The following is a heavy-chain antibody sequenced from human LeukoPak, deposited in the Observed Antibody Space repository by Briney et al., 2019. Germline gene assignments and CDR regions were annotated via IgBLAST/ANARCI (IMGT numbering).Heavy chain of an antibody. D-gene: IGHD1-26*01. CDR1: GGSTSSYY. Sequence: SETLSLTCTVSGGSTSSYYWSWIRQPPGKGLEWIGYIYYSGSTKYNPSLKSRVTISVDTSKNQFSLKRSSVTAADTAVYYCARGTVTGGSYFDFDYWGQGTLVTVSS. V-gene: IGHV4-59*01. CDR3: ARGTVTGGSYFDFDY. CDR2: IYYSGST. J-gene: IGHJ4*02.